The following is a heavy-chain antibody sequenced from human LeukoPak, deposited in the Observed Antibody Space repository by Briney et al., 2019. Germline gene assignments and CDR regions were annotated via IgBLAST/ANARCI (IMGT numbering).Heavy chain of an antibody. J-gene: IGHJ4*02. CDR2: INPNSGGT. CDR3: ARDLGWLLYGSFDY. V-gene: IGHV1-2*02. CDR1: GYTFTGYY. D-gene: IGHD3/OR15-3a*01. Sequence: ASVKVSCKASGYTFTGYYMHGVRQAPGQGLEWMGWINPNSGGTNYAQKFQGRVTMTRDTSISTAYMELSRLRSDDTAVYYCARDLGWLLYGSFDYWGQGTLVTVSS.